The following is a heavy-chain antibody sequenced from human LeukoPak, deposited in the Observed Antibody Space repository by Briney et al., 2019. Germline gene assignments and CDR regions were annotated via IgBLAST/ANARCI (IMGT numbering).Heavy chain of an antibody. V-gene: IGHV3-43*02. CDR1: GFTFDDYA. CDR2: ISGDGGST. CDR3: AKEPGEGFVAYWAFDI. D-gene: IGHD2-21*01. J-gene: IGHJ3*02. Sequence: PGGSLRLSGAASGFTFDDYAMHWVRQAPGKGLEWVSLISGDGGSTYYADSVKGRFTISRDNSKNSLYLQMNSLRTEDTALYYCAKEPGEGFVAYWAFDIWGQGTMVTVSS.